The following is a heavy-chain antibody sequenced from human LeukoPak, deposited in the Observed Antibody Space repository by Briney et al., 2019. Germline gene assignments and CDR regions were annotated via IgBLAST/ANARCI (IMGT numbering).Heavy chain of an antibody. D-gene: IGHD3-3*01. CDR2: INPNSGDT. J-gene: IGHJ4*02. V-gene: IGHV1-2*02. CDR3: ATLWSLDH. Sequence: APVKVSCKASGYTFTTYYMHWVRQAPGQGLEWMGCINPNSGDTKYAQNFQGRVAMTRDTSISTAYMELNSLRADDTAVYYCATLWSLDHWGQGTLVTVSS. CDR1: GYTFTTYY.